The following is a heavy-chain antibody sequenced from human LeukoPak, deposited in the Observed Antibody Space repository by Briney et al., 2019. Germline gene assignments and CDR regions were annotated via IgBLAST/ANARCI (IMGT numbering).Heavy chain of an antibody. V-gene: IGHV3-30*18. CDR3: AKARYSGSFHYYYYMDV. CDR1: GFTVSSNY. CDR2: ISYDGSNK. J-gene: IGHJ6*03. Sequence: PGGSLRLSCAVSGFTVSSNYMTWVRQAPGKGLEWVAVISYDGSNKYYADSVKGRFTISRDNSKNTLYLQMNSLRAEDTAVYYCAKARYSGSFHYYYYMDVWGKGTTVTVSS. D-gene: IGHD1-26*01.